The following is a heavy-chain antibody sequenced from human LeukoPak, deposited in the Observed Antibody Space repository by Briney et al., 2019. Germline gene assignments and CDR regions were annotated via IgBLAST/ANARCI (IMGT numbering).Heavy chain of an antibody. V-gene: IGHV3-23*01. CDR2: LIGSGASA. D-gene: IGHD3-3*01. J-gene: IGHJ4*02. CDR3: ARDLPGLEWFGD. Sequence: PGGSLRLSCAASGFTFSHHAMSWVRQAAGKGPEWVSSLIGSGASAYYTDSVKGRFTISRDNSKDTLFLQMNSFRVDDTAVYYCARDLPGLEWFGDWGQGVLVTVSS. CDR1: GFTFSHHA.